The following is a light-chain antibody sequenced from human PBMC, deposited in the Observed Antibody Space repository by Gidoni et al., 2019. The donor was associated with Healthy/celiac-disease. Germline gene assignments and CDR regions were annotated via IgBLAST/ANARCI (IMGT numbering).Light chain of an antibody. CDR3: QQYNNCVFT. Sequence: EIVMTQTPATRSVAPGERATLSCRASQSVSSNLTWYQQKPGQAPRLLIYGASTRATGIPARFSGSGSGTEFTLTISSLQSEDFAAYYCQQYNNCVFTFGPGTKVDIK. CDR2: GAS. V-gene: IGKV3-15*01. J-gene: IGKJ3*01. CDR1: QSVSSN.